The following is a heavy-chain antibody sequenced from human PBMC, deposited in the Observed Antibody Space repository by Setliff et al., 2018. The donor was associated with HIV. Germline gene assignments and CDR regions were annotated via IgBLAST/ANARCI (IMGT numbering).Heavy chain of an antibody. D-gene: IGHD5-12*01. V-gene: IGHV1-69*05. CDR2: IIPIFKSA. CDR1: GETFNNYG. Sequence: PVKASCKVPGETFNNYGLKWVRQAPGQGLEWMGGIIPIFKSADYAQKFQDRVTITTDESTSTAYMDLSSLKSEDTAIYYCARTSGDAYNYEGAFCVWGQGTLVTVSS. J-gene: IGHJ3*01. CDR3: ARTSGDAYNYEGAFCV.